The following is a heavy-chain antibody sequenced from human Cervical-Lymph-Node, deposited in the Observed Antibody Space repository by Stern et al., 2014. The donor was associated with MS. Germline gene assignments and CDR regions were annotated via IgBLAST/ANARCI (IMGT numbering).Heavy chain of an antibody. D-gene: IGHD3-3*02. CDR2: IYHSGSN. V-gene: IGHV4-4*02. CDR3: ARDPFLEWLDD. J-gene: IGHJ6*02. Sequence: VQLQESGPGLVKPSGTLSLTCAVSGASISSGNWWTWVRQPPGKGLEWIGEIYHSGSNNYNPSFKSRVSMSLHKSKNQISLKLRSVTAADTAVYYCARDPFLEWLDDWGQGTTVTVSS. CDR1: GASISSGNW.